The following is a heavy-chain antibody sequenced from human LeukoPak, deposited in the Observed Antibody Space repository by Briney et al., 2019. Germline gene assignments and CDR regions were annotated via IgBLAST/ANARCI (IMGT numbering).Heavy chain of an antibody. Sequence: PSETLSLTRTVSGGSISSGSYYWSWIRQPAGKGLEWIGRIYTSGSTNYNPSLKSRVTMSVDTSKNQFSLKLSSVTAADTTVYYCARLDVWGKGTTVTISS. V-gene: IGHV4-61*02. J-gene: IGHJ6*04. CDR1: GGSISSGSYY. CDR3: ARLDV. CDR2: IYTSGST.